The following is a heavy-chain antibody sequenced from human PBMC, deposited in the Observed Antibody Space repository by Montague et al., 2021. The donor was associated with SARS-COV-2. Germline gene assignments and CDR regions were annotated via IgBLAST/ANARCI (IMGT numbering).Heavy chain of an antibody. CDR1: GGSISSGTYY. Sequence: SETLSLTCTVSGGSISSGTYYWGWVRQPPGKGLEWIGTINYSGKTYYNPSLKSRVAIPVDTSKSQFSLKLSSVTAADTAVYYCARHRAAAGIWYFDLWGRGTLVTVSS. J-gene: IGHJ2*01. CDR3: ARHRAAAGIWYFDL. D-gene: IGHD6-13*01. CDR2: INYSGKT. V-gene: IGHV4-39*01.